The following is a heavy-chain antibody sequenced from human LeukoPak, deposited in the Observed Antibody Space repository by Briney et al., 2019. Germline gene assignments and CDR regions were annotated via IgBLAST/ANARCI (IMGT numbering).Heavy chain of an antibody. J-gene: IGHJ5*02. Sequence: SETLSLTCAVYGGSFSGYYWSWIRQPPGKGLEWIGEINHSGSTNYNPSLKSRVTISVDTSKNQFSLKLSSVTAADTAVYYCARHAPRYAVVPAKGWFDPWGQGTLVTVSS. D-gene: IGHD2-15*01. CDR3: ARHAPRYAVVPAKGWFDP. V-gene: IGHV4-34*01. CDR2: INHSGST. CDR1: GGSFSGYY.